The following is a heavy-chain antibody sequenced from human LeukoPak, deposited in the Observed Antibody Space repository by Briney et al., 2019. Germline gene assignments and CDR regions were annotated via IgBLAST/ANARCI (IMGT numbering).Heavy chain of an antibody. CDR3: ARGRITVYYYYYYYMDV. J-gene: IGHJ6*03. CDR2: INHSGST. D-gene: IGHD3-3*01. CDR1: GVSFSGYY. V-gene: IGHV4-34*01. Sequence: SETLSLTCAVYGVSFSGYYWSWIRQPPGKGLEWIGEINHSGSTNYNPSLKSRVTISVDTSKNQFPLKLSSVTAADTAVYYCARGRITVYYYYYYYMDVWGKGTTVTVSS.